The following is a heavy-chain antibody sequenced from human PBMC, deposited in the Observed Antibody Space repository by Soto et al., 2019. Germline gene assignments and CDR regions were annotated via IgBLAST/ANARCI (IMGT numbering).Heavy chain of an antibody. V-gene: IGHV4-39*01. CDR1: GGSISSSSYY. CDR2: IYYSGST. Sequence: SETLSLTCTVSGGSISSSSYYWGWIRQPPGKGLEWIGSIYYSGSTYYNPSLKSRVTISVDTSKNQFSLKLSSVTAADTAVYYCASTAHTAMGGGYYYYGMDVWGQGTTVTVSS. CDR3: ASTAHTAMGGGYYYYGMDV. J-gene: IGHJ6*02. D-gene: IGHD5-18*01.